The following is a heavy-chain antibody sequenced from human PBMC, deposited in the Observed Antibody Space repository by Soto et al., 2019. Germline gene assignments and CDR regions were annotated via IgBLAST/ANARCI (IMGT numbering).Heavy chain of an antibody. CDR2: INPNSGGT. D-gene: IGHD3-22*01. CDR3: ARGYHYYDSSGYGWFDP. V-gene: IGHV1-2*04. CDR1: GYTFTGYY. Sequence: ASVKVSCKASGYTFTGYYMHWVRQAPGQGLEWMGWINPNSGGTNYAQKFQGWVTMTRDTSISTAYMELSRLRSDDTAVYYCARGYHYYDSSGYGWFDPWGQGTLVTVSS. J-gene: IGHJ5*02.